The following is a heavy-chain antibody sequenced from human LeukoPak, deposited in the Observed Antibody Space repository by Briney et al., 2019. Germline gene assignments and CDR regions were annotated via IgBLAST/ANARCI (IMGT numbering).Heavy chain of an antibody. CDR2: LSYDGTKK. D-gene: IGHD1-26*01. CDR3: ARAGAADAFDF. Sequence: GGSLRLSCKASRFSFSHYAMHWVRQAPGKGLEWVAVLSYDGTKKYYADSVKGRFTISRDNPKNTLYLQMDSLRPEDTGVYYCARAGAADAFDFWGQGTMVTVSS. V-gene: IGHV3-30*04. CDR1: RFSFSHYA. J-gene: IGHJ3*01.